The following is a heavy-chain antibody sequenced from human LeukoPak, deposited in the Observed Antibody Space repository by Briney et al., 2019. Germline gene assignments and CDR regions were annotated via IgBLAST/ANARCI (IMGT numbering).Heavy chain of an antibody. V-gene: IGHV3-23*01. J-gene: IGHJ4*02. CDR1: GFTFSSYA. CDR3: AKDLSRSSWYGNLLEDY. D-gene: IGHD6-13*01. CDR2: ISGSGST. Sequence: PGGSLRLSCAASGFTFSSYAMSWVRQAPGKGLEWVAAISGSGSTYYADSVEGRFTISGDNSKNTLQLQMNSLRAEDTAVYYCAKDLSRSSWYGNLLEDYWGQETLVTVSS.